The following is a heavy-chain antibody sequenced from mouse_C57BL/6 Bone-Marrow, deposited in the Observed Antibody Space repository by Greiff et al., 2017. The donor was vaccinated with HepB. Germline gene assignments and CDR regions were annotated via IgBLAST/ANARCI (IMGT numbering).Heavy chain of an antibody. J-gene: IGHJ3*01. CDR3: ARSITTVPWFAY. D-gene: IGHD1-1*01. CDR2: IYPGSGNT. CDR1: GYTFTDYY. V-gene: IGHV1-76*01. Sequence: QVQLQQSGAELVRPGASVKLSCKASGYTFTDYYINWVKQRPGQGLEWIARIYPGSGNTYYNEKFKGKATLTAEKSSSTAYMQLSSLTSEDSAVYFCARSITTVPWFAYWGQGTLVTVSA.